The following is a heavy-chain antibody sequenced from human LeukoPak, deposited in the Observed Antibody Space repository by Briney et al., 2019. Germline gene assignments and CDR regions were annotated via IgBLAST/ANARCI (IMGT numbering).Heavy chain of an antibody. J-gene: IGHJ4*02. CDR2: INPNSGGT. Sequence: ASVKVSCKASGYTFTGYYMHWVRQAPGQGLEWMGWINPNSGGTNYAQKFQGRVTMTRDTSISTAYMELSGLRSDDTAVYYCARGGGYSGYYFDYWGQGTLVTVSS. CDR1: GYTFTGYY. D-gene: IGHD5-12*01. CDR3: ARGGGYSGYYFDY. V-gene: IGHV1-2*02.